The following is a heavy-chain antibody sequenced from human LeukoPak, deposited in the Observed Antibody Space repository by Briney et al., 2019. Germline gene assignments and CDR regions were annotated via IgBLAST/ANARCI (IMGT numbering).Heavy chain of an antibody. CDR2: INSDGRST. CDR3: AELGITMIGGV. D-gene: IGHD3-10*02. V-gene: IGHV3-74*01. Sequence: PGVSLRLSCAGSGFTFYSYWMLWLRQAPGSGRVWVSRINSDGRSTSHAVPGKGRFTISRDTAKDTLDLQMLSLRAEATAVYYCAELGITMIGGVWGKGTTVTISS. CDR1: GFTFYSYW. J-gene: IGHJ6*04.